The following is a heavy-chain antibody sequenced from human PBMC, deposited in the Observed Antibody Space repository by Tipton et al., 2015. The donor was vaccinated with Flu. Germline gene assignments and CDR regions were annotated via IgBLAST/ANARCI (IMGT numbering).Heavy chain of an antibody. CDR1: GFTFSSYE. J-gene: IGHJ3*01. D-gene: IGHD2/OR15-2a*01. V-gene: IGHV3-48*03. CDR3: ARDPFLGTGDAFDV. CDR2: IDIHSRSI. Sequence: SLRLSCVASGFTFSSYEMNWVRQAPGKGLEWVSKIDIHSRSIDYADSVRGRFTISRDSAKRSVYLQMNSLRVEDTAVYYCARDPFLGTGDAFDVWGRGTMVTVSS.